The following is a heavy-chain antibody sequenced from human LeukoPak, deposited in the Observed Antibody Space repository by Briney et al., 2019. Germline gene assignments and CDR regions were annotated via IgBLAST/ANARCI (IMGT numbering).Heavy chain of an antibody. V-gene: IGHV4-59*01. J-gene: IGHJ4*02. Sequence: SETLSLTCTVSGGSISSYYWSWIRQPPGKGLEWIGYIYYSGSTNYNPSLKSRVTISVDTSKNQFSLKLSSVTAADTAVYYCARDQIHYLDYWGQGTLVTVSS. CDR3: ARDQIHYLDY. CDR2: IYYSGST. CDR1: GGSISSYY.